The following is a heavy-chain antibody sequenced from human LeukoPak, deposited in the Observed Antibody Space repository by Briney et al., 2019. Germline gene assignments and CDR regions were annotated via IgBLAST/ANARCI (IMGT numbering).Heavy chain of an antibody. D-gene: IGHD7-27*01. Sequence: PSETLSLTCTVSGGSVSSGSYYWRRIRQPPGKGLEWIGYIYYSGSTNYNPSLKSRVTISVDTSKNQFSLKLSSVTAADTAVYYCARDLAGGIDYWGQGTLVTVSS. CDR2: IYYSGST. J-gene: IGHJ4*02. V-gene: IGHV4-61*01. CDR3: ARDLAGGIDY. CDR1: GGSVSSGSYY.